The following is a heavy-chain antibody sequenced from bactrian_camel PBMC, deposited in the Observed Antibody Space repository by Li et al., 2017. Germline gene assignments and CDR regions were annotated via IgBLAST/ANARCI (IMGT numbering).Heavy chain of an antibody. Sequence: QVQLVESGGGSVEAGGSLRLSCVASGYTGRTGCMGWFRQAPGKEREGVAAVEGDGTTHYHDSEKGRFTISKDNAKNTLYLQMDRLKSEDTAVYFCTIGRAIVDWSRAERGQGTQVTVS. CDR1: GYTGRTGC. D-gene: IGHD7*01. CDR3: TIGRAIVDWSRAE. V-gene: IGHV3S55*01. J-gene: IGHJ4*01. CDR2: VEGDGTT.